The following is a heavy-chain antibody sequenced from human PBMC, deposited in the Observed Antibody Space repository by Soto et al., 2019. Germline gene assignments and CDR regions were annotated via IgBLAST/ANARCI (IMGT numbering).Heavy chain of an antibody. J-gene: IGHJ5*02. Sequence: QVQLQQWGAGLLKPSETLSLTCAVYGGSFSGYYWSWIRQPPGKGLEWIGEINHSGSTNYNPSLKSRVTISVDTSKNHFSLKLSSVTAADTAVYYCARGRGGTIFGVVIMRPNWFDPWGQGTLVTVSS. CDR3: ARGRGGTIFGVVIMRPNWFDP. D-gene: IGHD3-3*01. V-gene: IGHV4-34*01. CDR2: INHSGST. CDR1: GGSFSGYY.